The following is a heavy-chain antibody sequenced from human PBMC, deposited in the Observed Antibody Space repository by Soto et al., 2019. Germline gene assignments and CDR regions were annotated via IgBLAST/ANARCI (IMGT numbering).Heavy chain of an antibody. CDR1: GFTFSSYA. CDR2: ISYDGSNK. Sequence: QVQLVESGGGVVQPGRSLRLSCAASGFTFSSYAMHWVRQAPVKGLEWVAVISYDGSNKYYADSVKGRFTISRDNSKNTLYLQMNSLRAEDTAVYYCARDTVMGATTGFDYWGQGTLVTVSS. D-gene: IGHD1-26*01. CDR3: ARDTVMGATTGFDY. V-gene: IGHV3-30-3*01. J-gene: IGHJ4*02.